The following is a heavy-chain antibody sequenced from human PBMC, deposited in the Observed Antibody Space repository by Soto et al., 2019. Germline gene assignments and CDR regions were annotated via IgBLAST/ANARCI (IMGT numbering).Heavy chain of an antibody. Sequence: GESLKISCKGSGYSFTSYWIGWVRQMTGKGLEWMGIIYPGDSDTRYSPSFQGQVTISADKSISTAYLQWSSLKASDTAMYYCARLGIAVAGTYYFDYWGQGTLVTVSS. J-gene: IGHJ4*02. CDR3: ARLGIAVAGTYYFDY. CDR1: GYSFTSYW. D-gene: IGHD6-19*01. V-gene: IGHV5-51*01. CDR2: IYPGDSDT.